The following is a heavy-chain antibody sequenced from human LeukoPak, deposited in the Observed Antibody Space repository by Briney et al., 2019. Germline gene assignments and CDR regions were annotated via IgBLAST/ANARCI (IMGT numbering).Heavy chain of an antibody. V-gene: IGHV1-69*05. D-gene: IGHD2-15*01. J-gene: IGHJ4*02. CDR1: GGTFSSYA. Sequence: GASVKVSCKASGGTFSSYAISWVRQAPGQGLEWTGRIIPIFGTANYAQKFQGRVTITTDESTSTAYMELNSMSSEDTAVYYCAREERRGGKATPDFDYWGQGTLVTVSS. CDR3: AREERRGGKATPDFDY. CDR2: IIPIFGTA.